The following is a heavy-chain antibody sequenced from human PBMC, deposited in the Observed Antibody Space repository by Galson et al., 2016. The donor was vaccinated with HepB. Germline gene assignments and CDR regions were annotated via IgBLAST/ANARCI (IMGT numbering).Heavy chain of an antibody. V-gene: IGHV2-5*05. CDR1: GMSLSSTGVA. Sequence: PALVKPTQTLTLTCTLSGMSLSSTGVAVGWIRQSPGRALEWLAVIYWDDDSRYAPSLNSRLTVTRDTSTRQVVLSLIKVGPADTATYFCALRGDDSGSRGFFDYWGPGTRVTVSS. CDR3: ALRGDDSGSRGFFDY. J-gene: IGHJ4*02. CDR2: IYWDDDS. D-gene: IGHD3-16*01.